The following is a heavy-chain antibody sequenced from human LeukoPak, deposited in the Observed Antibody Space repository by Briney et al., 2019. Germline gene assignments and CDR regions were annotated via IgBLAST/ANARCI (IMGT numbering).Heavy chain of an antibody. CDR3: ARALRGGITTLRYYYYYMDV. CDR1: GYTFTSYD. D-gene: IGHD3-3*01. J-gene: IGHJ6*03. CDR2: MNPNSGNT. Sequence: ASVKVSCKASGYTFTSYDINWVRQATGQGLEWMGWMNPNSGNTGYAQKFQGRVTMTRNTSISTAYMELSSLRSEDTAVYYCARALRGGITTLRYYYYYMDVWGKGTTVTASS. V-gene: IGHV1-8*01.